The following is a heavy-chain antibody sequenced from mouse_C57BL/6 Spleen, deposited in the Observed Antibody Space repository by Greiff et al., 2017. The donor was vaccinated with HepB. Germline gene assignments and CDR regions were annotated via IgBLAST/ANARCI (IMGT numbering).Heavy chain of an antibody. J-gene: IGHJ4*01. CDR2: ISYDGSN. V-gene: IGHV3-6*01. CDR1: GYSITSGYY. D-gene: IGHD3-3*01. CDR3: ARDRELYAMDY. Sequence: ESGPGLVKPSQSLSLTCSVTGYSITSGYYWNWIRHFPGNKLEWMGYISYDGSNNYNPSLKNRISITRDTSKNQFFLKLNSVTTEDTATYYCARDRELYAMDYWGQGTSVTVSS.